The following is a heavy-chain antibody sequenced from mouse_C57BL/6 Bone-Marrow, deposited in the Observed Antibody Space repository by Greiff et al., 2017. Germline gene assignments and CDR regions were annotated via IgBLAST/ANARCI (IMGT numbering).Heavy chain of an antibody. Sequence: EVKVVESGGGLVKPGGSLKLSCAASGFTFSSYTMSWVRQTPEKRLEWVATISGGGGNTYYPDSVKGRFTISRDNAKNTLYLQMSSLRSEDTALYYCASFTTGEVDYWGQGTSVTVSS. V-gene: IGHV5-9*01. CDR3: ASFTTGEVDY. CDR2: ISGGGGNT. CDR1: GFTFSSYT. D-gene: IGHD1-1*01. J-gene: IGHJ4*01.